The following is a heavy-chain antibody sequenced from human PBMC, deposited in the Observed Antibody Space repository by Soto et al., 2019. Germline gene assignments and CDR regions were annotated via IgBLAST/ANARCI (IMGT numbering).Heavy chain of an antibody. D-gene: IGHD2-2*01. Sequence: EVQLLQSGGGLVQPGGSLRLSCAASGFTFSNYAMNWVRQAPGKGLEWVSGIGGSDGSTNYADSVKGRFTISRDNSKNTLYLQLASLRVEDTAVYYCATEKLVGHSSWFDPWGQGTLVTVSS. V-gene: IGHV3-23*01. CDR2: IGGSDGST. J-gene: IGHJ5*02. CDR3: ATEKLVGHSSWFDP. CDR1: GFTFSNYA.